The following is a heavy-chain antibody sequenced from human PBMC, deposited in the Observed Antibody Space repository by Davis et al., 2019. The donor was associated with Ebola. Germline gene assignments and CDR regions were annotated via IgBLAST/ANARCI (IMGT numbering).Heavy chain of an antibody. D-gene: IGHD3-9*01. Sequence: GGSLRLSCAASGFTFSSYSMNWVRQAPGKGLEWVSSISSSSSYIYYADSVKGRFTISRDNAKNSLYLQMNNLRAEDTAVYYCARPYYDILTGFRTNAFDIWGQGTMVTVSS. J-gene: IGHJ3*02. V-gene: IGHV3-21*01. CDR2: ISSSSSYI. CDR3: ARPYYDILTGFRTNAFDI. CDR1: GFTFSSYS.